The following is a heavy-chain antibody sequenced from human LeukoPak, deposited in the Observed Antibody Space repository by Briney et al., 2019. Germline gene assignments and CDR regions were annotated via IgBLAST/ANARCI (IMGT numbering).Heavy chain of an antibody. Sequence: ASVKVSCKASGGTFSSYAISWVRQAPGQGLEWMGGIIPIFGTANYAQKFQGRVTITTDESTSTAYMELSSLRSEDTAVYYCAREVPQSRGMTTVTYNWFDPWGQGALVTVSS. D-gene: IGHD4-17*01. CDR2: IIPIFGTA. CDR3: AREVPQSRGMTTVTYNWFDP. J-gene: IGHJ5*02. CDR1: GGTFSSYA. V-gene: IGHV1-69*05.